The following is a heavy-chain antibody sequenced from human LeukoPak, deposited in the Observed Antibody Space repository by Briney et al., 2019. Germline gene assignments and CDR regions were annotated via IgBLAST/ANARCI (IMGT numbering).Heavy chain of an antibody. CDR3: ARDNYDI. J-gene: IGHJ4*02. V-gene: IGHV3-7*01. Sequence: PGGSLRLSCAASGFNIRNNWMSWVRLAPGKGLEYVANINQDEGQKYYVDSVKGRFTISKDTAKNSLNLQMNSLRAEDTGVYYCARDNYDIRGQGTLVTVSS. CDR2: INQDEGQK. CDR1: GFNIRNNW. D-gene: IGHD3-9*01.